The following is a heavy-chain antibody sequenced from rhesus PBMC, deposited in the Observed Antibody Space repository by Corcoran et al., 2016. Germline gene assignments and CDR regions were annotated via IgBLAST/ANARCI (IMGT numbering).Heavy chain of an antibody. CDR3: ATGSFDY. Sequence: EVQLVQSGAEVKKPGASVNISCKASGYTFTDYSLHWVRQAPGKGLEWMGRVDPEDGEAIHAQKFQDRVNITADTSTDTADMEPSSLRSEDTAVYYCATGSFDYWGQGVLVTVSS. CDR2: VDPEDGEA. V-gene: IGHV1-111*02. CDR1: GYTFTDYS. D-gene: IGHD3-34*01. J-gene: IGHJ4*01.